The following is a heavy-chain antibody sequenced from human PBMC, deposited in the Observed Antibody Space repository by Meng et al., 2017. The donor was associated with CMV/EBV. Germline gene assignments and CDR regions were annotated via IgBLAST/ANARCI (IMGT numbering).Heavy chain of an antibody. D-gene: IGHD2-8*02. CDR3: ARGLLGRMSYGMDV. CDR1: GGSFSGYY. CDR2: INHSGST. J-gene: IGHJ6*02. Sequence: SETLSLTCAVYGGSFSGYYWSWIRQPPGKGLEWIGEINHSGSTNYNPSLKSRGTISVDTSKNQFSLKLSSVTAADTAVYYCARGLLGRMSYGMDVWGQGTTVTVSS. V-gene: IGHV4-34*01.